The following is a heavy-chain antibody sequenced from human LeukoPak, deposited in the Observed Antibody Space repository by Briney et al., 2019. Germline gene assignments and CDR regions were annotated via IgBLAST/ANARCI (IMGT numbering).Heavy chain of an antibody. CDR3: ARGPPYDYGVDY. Sequence: PSETLSLTCAVYGGSFSGYYWSWIRQPPGKGLEWIGEINHSGSTNYNPSLKSRVTISVDTSKNQFSLKLSSVTAADTAVYYCARGPPYDYGVDYWGQGTLVTVSS. J-gene: IGHJ4*02. CDR2: INHSGST. V-gene: IGHV4-34*01. D-gene: IGHD4-17*01. CDR1: GGSFSGYY.